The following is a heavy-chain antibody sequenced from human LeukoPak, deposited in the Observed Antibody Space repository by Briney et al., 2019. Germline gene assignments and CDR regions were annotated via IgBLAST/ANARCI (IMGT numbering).Heavy chain of an antibody. J-gene: IGHJ4*02. CDR3: ARGGNGSSGYYYARY. Sequence: SETLSLTCTVSGGSISSGDYYWSWIRQPPGTGLEWIGYIYYSGSTYCNPSLKSRVTISVDTSKNQFSLKLSSVTAADTAVYYCARGGNGSSGYYYARYWGQGTLVTVSS. D-gene: IGHD3-22*01. V-gene: IGHV4-30-4*01. CDR1: GGSISSGDYY. CDR2: IYYSGST.